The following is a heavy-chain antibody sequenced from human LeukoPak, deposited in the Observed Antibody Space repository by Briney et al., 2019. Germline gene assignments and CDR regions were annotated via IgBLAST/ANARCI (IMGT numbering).Heavy chain of an antibody. V-gene: IGHV3-48*02. D-gene: IGHD3-10*01. J-gene: IGHJ4*02. CDR2: ITSRSSSI. CDR3: ARDSRFGKLLIPYFDY. CDR1: GFTSSNYN. Sequence: PGGSLRLSCAASGFTSSNYNMNWVRQAPGKGLEWVSYITSRSSSIYYADSVKGRFTISRDNAQNSLYLQMNSLRDEDTAVYYCARDSRFGKLLIPYFDYWGQGTLVTVSS.